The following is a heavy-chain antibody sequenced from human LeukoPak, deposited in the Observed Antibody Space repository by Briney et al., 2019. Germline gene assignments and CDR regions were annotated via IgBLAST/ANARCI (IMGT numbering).Heavy chain of an antibody. CDR1: GFTFDDYT. V-gene: IGHV3-43*01. J-gene: IGHJ5*02. CDR3: AKGTGKLTLNWFDP. CDR2: ISWDGDNT. Sequence: PGGSLRLSCAASGFTFDDYTMHWVRQAPGKGLEWVSLISWDGDNTYYADSVKGRFTISRDNSKNSLYLQMNSLRTEDTALYYCAKGTGKLTLNWFDPWGQGTLVTVSS. D-gene: IGHD1-14*01.